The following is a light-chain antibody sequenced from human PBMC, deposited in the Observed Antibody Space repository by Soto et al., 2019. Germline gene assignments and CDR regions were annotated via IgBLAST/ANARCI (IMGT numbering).Light chain of an antibody. J-gene: IGKJ2*01. CDR3: QQYYSYHRT. CDR1: QGISSY. CDR2: AAS. V-gene: IGKV1-8*01. Sequence: AIRMTQSPSSFSASTGDRVTITCRASQGISSYLAWYQQKPGKAPKLLIYAASTLQSGVPSRFSGSGSGTDFTTTLSCLQSERFATYYCQQYYSYHRTFGQGTKLEIK.